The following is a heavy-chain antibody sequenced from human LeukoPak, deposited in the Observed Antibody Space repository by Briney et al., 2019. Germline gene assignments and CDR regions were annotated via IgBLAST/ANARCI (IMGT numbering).Heavy chain of an antibody. CDR2: IIVGGGQT. D-gene: IGHD3-10*01. J-gene: IGHJ5*02. Sequence: GTSVKVSCKASGFTLINSAVQWVRQARGQRLEGVRWIIVGGGQTRYAQKFQERVTITRDMSTSTAFLELSSLRSEDSAVYYCAAGDTLVRGVIIPFGPWGQGTLVTVSS. CDR3: AAGDTLVRGVIIPFGP. CDR1: GFTLINSA. V-gene: IGHV1-58*01.